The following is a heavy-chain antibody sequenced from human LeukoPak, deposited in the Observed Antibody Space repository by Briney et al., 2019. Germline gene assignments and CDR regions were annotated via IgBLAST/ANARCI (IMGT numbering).Heavy chain of an antibody. CDR3: ARHLQLRYFAGLDY. D-gene: IGHD3-9*01. J-gene: IGHJ4*02. CDR1: GGSISSYY. V-gene: IGHV4-34*01. Sequence: SETLSLTCTVSGGSISSYYWSWIRQPPGKGLEWIGEINHSGSTNYNPSLKSRVTISVDTSKNQFSLKLSSVTAADTAVYYCARHLQLRYFAGLDYWGRGTLVTVSS. CDR2: INHSGST.